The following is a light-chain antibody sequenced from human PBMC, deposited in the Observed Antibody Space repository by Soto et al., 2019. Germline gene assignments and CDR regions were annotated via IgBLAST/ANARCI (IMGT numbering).Light chain of an antibody. CDR2: DAF. V-gene: IGKV3-11*01. CDR3: QQRSMWPNT. Sequence: DIMLTQSPATLSLSPGERATLSCRASHSIGSSLAWYRRKIGQAPRLVIYDAFNRATGIPARFSGSGFGTDFTLTIRSLEPEDFAVYYCQQRSMWPNTFGQGTKLEI. CDR1: HSIGSS. J-gene: IGKJ2*01.